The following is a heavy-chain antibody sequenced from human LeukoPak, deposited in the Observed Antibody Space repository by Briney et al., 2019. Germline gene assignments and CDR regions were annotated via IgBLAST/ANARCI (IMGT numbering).Heavy chain of an antibody. Sequence: GGSLRLSCAASGFIFSSHGMNWVRQAPGKGLEWVSGISPSGDIAYYADSVKGRFTISRDNAKNSLYLQMNSLRAEDTAVYYCARDGNYDILTGYHYYYYMDVWGKGTTVTISS. D-gene: IGHD3-9*01. J-gene: IGHJ6*03. CDR3: ARDGNYDILTGYHYYYYMDV. V-gene: IGHV3-21*04. CDR2: ISPSGDIA. CDR1: GFIFSSHG.